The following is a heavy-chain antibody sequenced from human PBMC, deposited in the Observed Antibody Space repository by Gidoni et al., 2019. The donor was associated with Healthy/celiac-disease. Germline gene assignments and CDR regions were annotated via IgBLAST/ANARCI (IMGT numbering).Heavy chain of an antibody. D-gene: IGHD6-19*01. V-gene: IGHV3-23*01. CDR2: ISGSGGST. CDR1: GFTFSSYD. Sequence: EVQLLESGGGLVQPGGSLRLSCAASGFTFSSYDMSWVRQAPGQGLGWVSAISGSGGSTYYADSVKGRFTISRDNSKNTLDLQMNSLRAEDTAVYYCAKGYSSGWYGLDYWGQGTLVTVSS. CDR3: AKGYSSGWYGLDY. J-gene: IGHJ4*02.